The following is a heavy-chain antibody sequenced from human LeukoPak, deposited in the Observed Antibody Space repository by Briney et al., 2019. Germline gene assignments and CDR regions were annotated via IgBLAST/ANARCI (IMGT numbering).Heavy chain of an antibody. CDR1: GFTFTSSA. V-gene: IGHV1-58*01. J-gene: IGHJ6*02. Sequence: GASVKVSCKASGFTFTSSAVQWVRQARGQRLEWIGWIVVGSGNTNYAQRFQERVTITRDMSTSTAYMELSSLRSEDTAVYYCAADQSRSSSSGLVYYYYGMDVWGQGTTVTVSS. CDR2: IVVGSGNT. D-gene: IGHD6-6*01. CDR3: AADQSRSSSSGLVYYYYGMDV.